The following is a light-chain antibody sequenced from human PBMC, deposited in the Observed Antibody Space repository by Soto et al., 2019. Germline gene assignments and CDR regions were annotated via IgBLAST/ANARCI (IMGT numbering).Light chain of an antibody. Sequence: QSVLTQPRSVSGSPGQSVTISCTGTSSDVGAYDYVSWYQHHPGKAPKLIIYDVNKRPSGVPNRFSGSKSGNTASLTISGLQAEDEADYSCCSLAGSDIFVFGGGTKLTVL. V-gene: IGLV2-11*01. CDR1: SSDVGAYDY. J-gene: IGLJ3*02. CDR2: DVN. CDR3: CSLAGSDIFV.